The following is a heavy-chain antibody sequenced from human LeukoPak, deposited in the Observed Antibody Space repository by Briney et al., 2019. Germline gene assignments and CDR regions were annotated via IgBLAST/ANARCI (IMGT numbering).Heavy chain of an antibody. V-gene: IGHV1-8*01. CDR3: ARVVATRGRVFDY. J-gene: IGHJ4*02. Sequence: ASVKVSCKASGYTFTSYDINWVRQAPGQGLEWMGWMNPNSGNTGYAQKFQGRVTMTRNTSISTAYMELSSLRSEDTAVYYCARVVATRGRVFDYWGQGTLVTVSS. CDR2: MNPNSGNT. CDR1: GYTFTSYD. D-gene: IGHD5-12*01.